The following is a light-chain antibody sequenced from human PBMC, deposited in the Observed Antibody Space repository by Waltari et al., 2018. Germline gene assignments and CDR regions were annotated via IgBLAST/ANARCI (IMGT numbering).Light chain of an antibody. CDR3: QQFSSSVMYT. V-gene: IGKV3-20*01. CDR2: AAS. Sequence: EIGLTQSPGTLSVSPGERATLSCRASQSVGRSRIAWYVHKAGQAPRLLIYAASVRATGIPDRFSGSGSGTDFSLTISRVEPEDSAVYYCQQFSSSVMYTFGQGTKVEI. J-gene: IGKJ2*01. CDR1: QSVGRSR.